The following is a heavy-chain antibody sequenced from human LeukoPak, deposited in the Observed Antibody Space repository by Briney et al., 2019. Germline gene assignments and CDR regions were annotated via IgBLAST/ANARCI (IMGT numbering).Heavy chain of an antibody. Sequence: GEALNISYQGCGYRFNDYWIGWARQMPGKGLEWMGIIYVGDSDTRYSPSFQGQVTISADKSIITAYLQWSSLKAADTAMYYCARRDSSGFSFENWGQGTLVTVSS. CDR2: IYVGDSDT. J-gene: IGHJ4*02. D-gene: IGHD3-22*01. V-gene: IGHV5-51*01. CDR1: GYRFNDYW. CDR3: ARRDSSGFSFEN.